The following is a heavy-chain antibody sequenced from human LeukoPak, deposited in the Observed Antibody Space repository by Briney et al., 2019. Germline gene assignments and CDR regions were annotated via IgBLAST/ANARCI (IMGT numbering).Heavy chain of an antibody. CDR2: IIPIFGTA. D-gene: IGHD5-18*01. CDR3: ASPQPGIQLWGPGAFDI. Sequence: ASVKVSCKASGGTFSSYAISWVRQAPGQGLEWMGGIIPIFGTANYAQKFQGRVTITTDESTSTAYMEPSSLRSEDTAVYYCASPQPGIQLWGPGAFDIWGQGTMVTVSS. J-gene: IGHJ3*02. V-gene: IGHV1-69*05. CDR1: GGTFSSYA.